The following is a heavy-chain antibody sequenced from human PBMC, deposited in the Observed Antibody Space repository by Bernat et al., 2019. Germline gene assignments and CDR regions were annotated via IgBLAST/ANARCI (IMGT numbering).Heavy chain of an antibody. CDR3: ARHPIVVVPAARSGAYYYYYYMDV. J-gene: IGHJ6*03. CDR1: GYSFTSYW. D-gene: IGHD2-2*01. V-gene: IGHV5-51*01. CDR2: IYPGDSDT. Sequence: EVQLVQSGAEVKKPGESLKISCKGSGYSFTSYWIGWVRQMPGKGLEWMGIIYPGDSDTRYSPSFHGQVTISADKSISTAYLQWSSLKASDTAMYYCARHPIVVVPAARSGAYYYYYYMDVWGKGTTVTVSS.